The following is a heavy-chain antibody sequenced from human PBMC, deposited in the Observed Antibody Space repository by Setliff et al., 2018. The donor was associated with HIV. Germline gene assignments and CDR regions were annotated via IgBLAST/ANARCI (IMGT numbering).Heavy chain of an antibody. D-gene: IGHD3-3*01. J-gene: IGHJ4*02. CDR3: ARSIVPVASGYYYFEY. V-gene: IGHV4-39*01. CDR1: GGSIHSTSYY. CDR2: IYHTGST. Sequence: LSVTCTASGGSIHSTSYYWGWIRQPPGNGLEWIGRIYHTGSTYYKPSLKSRVTISVDTSKNQLSLRLSSVAAGDTAVYYCARSIVPVASGYYYFEYWGQGTLVTVSS.